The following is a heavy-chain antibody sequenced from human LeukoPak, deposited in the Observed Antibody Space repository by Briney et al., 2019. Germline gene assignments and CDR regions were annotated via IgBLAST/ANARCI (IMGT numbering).Heavy chain of an antibody. Sequence: SETLSLTCTVSGGSISSYYWSWIRQPAGKGLEWIGRMYTSGDTSYNPSLESRVTMSVDTSKNQFSLRLDSVTAADTAVYYCARGSSTISTRRWFDPWGRGTLVTVSS. J-gene: IGHJ5*02. V-gene: IGHV4-4*07. D-gene: IGHD4/OR15-4a*01. CDR2: MYTSGDT. CDR3: ARGSSTISTRRWFDP. CDR1: GGSISSYY.